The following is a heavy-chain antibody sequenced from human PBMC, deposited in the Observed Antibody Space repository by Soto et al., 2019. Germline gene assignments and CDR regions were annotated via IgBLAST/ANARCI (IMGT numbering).Heavy chain of an antibody. D-gene: IGHD6-6*01. CDR2: INAGNGNT. J-gene: IGHJ6*03. Sequence: GGSVKVSCKASGYTFTSYAMHWVRQAPGQRLEWMGWINAGNGNTKYSQKFQGRVTITRDTSASTAYMELSSLRSEDTAVYYCARVLSYSSSPHSPPGHYYYMDVWGKGTTVTVSS. V-gene: IGHV1-3*01. CDR1: GYTFTSYA. CDR3: ARVLSYSSSPHSPPGHYYYMDV.